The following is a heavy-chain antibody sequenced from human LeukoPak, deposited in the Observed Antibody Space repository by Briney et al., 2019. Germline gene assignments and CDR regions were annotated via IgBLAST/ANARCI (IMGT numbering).Heavy chain of an antibody. J-gene: IGHJ4*02. Sequence: SVKVSCKASGGTFSSYAISWVRQAPGQGLEWMGGIIPIFGTANYAQKFQGRVTITTDESTSAAYMELSSLRSEDTAVYYCARSADGYNWGYFDYWGQGTLVTVSS. D-gene: IGHD5-24*01. CDR1: GGTFSSYA. CDR2: IIPIFGTA. V-gene: IGHV1-69*05. CDR3: ARSADGYNWGYFDY.